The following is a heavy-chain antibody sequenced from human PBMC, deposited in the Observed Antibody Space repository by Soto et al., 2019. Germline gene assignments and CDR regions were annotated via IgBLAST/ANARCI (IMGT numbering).Heavy chain of an antibody. V-gene: IGHV1-46*01. CDR2: INPSGGST. CDR3: ARDPDVFHCSGGSCSTDGMDV. D-gene: IGHD2-15*01. J-gene: IGHJ6*02. Sequence: ASVKVSCKASGYTFTSYYMHWVRQAPGQGLEWMGIINPSGGSTSYAQKFQGRVTMTRDTSTSTVYMELSSLRSEDTAVYYCARDPDVFHCSGGSCSTDGMDVWGQGXTVTVYS. CDR1: GYTFTSYY.